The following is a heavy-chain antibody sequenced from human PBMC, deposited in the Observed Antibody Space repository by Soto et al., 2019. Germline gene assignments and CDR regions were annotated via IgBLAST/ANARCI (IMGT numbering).Heavy chain of an antibody. Sequence: PPETLSLTCTVSGGSISSYYWSWIRQPPGKGLEWIGYIYYSGSTNYNPSLKSRVTISVDTSKNQFSLNLSSVTAADTAVYYCARDNAWFGENGYYYCYGMDVWGQGTTVTVSS. CDR3: ARDNAWFGENGYYYCYGMDV. CDR1: GGSISSYY. CDR2: IYYSGST. V-gene: IGHV4-59*01. D-gene: IGHD3-10*01. J-gene: IGHJ6*02.